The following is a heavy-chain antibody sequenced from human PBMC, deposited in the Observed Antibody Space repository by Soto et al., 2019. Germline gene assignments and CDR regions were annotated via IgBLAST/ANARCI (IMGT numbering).Heavy chain of an antibody. D-gene: IGHD2-8*01. CDR3: ARDPRVYAGMYV. CDR2: INAGNGNT. Sequence: QVQLVQSGAEEKKSGASVKVSCKASGYTFTSYAMHWVRQAPGQRLEWMGWINAGNGNTKYSQKFQGRVTITRDTSASTAYMEVSSLRSEDTAVYYCARDPRVYAGMYVWGQGTTVTVSS. J-gene: IGHJ6*02. CDR1: GYTFTSYA. V-gene: IGHV1-3*05.